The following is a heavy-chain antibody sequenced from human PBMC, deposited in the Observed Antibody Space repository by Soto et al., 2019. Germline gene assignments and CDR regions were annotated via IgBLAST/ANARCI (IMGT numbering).Heavy chain of an antibody. D-gene: IGHD6-19*01. CDR2: IYYSGST. V-gene: IGHV4-59*01. Sequence: PSETLSLTCTVSGGSISSYYWSWIRQPPGKGLEWIGYIYYSGSTNYNPSLKSRVTISVDTSKNQFSLKLSSVTAADTAVYYCAISGAYSSGWYGYYYYGMDVWGQGTTVTVSS. CDR3: AISGAYSSGWYGYYYYGMDV. J-gene: IGHJ6*02. CDR1: GGSISSYY.